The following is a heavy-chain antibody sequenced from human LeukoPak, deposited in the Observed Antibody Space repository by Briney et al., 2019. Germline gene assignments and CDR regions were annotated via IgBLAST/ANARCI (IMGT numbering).Heavy chain of an antibody. V-gene: IGHV3-30*02. D-gene: IGHD2-2*01. CDR1: GFTFSSYG. J-gene: IGHJ4*02. CDR3: ARKYTTSYYSIDY. CDR2: IRYDGSNK. Sequence: PGGSLRLSCAASGFTFSSYGMHWVRQAPGKGLEWVAFIRYDGSNKYYADSVKGRFTISRDNTKQTVYLQMNNLKPEDTALYYCARKYTTSYYSIDYWGQGTLVTVSS.